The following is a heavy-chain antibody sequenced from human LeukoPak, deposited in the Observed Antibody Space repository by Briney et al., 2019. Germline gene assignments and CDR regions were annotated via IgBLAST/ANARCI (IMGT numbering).Heavy chain of an antibody. CDR2: FDPEDGET. J-gene: IGHJ4*02. Sequence: ASVKVSCKVSGYTLTELSMHWVRQAPGKGLEWRGGFDPEDGETIYAQKFRGRVTMTEDTSTDTAYMQLSSLRSEDTAVYYCATDLFRIDYGSGDTSLDYWGQGTLVTVSS. V-gene: IGHV1-24*01. CDR3: ATDLFRIDYGSGDTSLDY. CDR1: GYTLTELS. D-gene: IGHD3-10*01.